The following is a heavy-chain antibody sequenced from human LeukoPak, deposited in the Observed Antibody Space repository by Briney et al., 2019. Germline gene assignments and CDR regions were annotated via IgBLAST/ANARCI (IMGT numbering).Heavy chain of an antibody. D-gene: IGHD4-23*01. CDR3: ARDYGGNSHYAMDV. CDR2: INPNSGGT. CDR1: GYTFTSYY. Sequence: ASVKVSCKASGYTFTSYYMHWVRQAPGQGLEWMGWINPNSGGTNYAQKFQGWVTMTRDTSISTAYMELSRLRSDDTAVYYCARDYGGNSHYAMDVWGQGTTVTVSS. J-gene: IGHJ6*02. V-gene: IGHV1-2*04.